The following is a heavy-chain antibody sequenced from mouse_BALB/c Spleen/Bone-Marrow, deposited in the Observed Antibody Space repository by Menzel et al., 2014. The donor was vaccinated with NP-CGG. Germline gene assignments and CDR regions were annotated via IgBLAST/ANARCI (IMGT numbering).Heavy chain of an antibody. J-gene: IGHJ3*01. CDR3: ANIYYGDYGWFSY. D-gene: IGHD2-13*01. CDR2: IDTSYTYT. V-gene: IGHV1-69*01. Sequence: VKLQESGAGLVMPGASVKMSCKASGYTFTDYWIHWVKQRPGQGLEWIGAIDTSYTYTTYNQKFKGKATLTVDASSSTAYIQLSSLTSEDSAVYYCANIYYGDYGWFSYWGQGTLVTVSA. CDR1: GYTFTDYW.